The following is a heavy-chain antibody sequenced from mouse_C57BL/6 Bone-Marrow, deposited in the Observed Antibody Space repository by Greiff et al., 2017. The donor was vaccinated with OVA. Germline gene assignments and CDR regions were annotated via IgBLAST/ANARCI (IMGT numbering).Heavy chain of an antibody. CDR1: GYSITSDY. CDR3: ARRGPIYYGYDDWDLDV. D-gene: IGHD2-2*01. CDR2: ISYSGST. Sequence: EVQLQQSGPGLAKPSQTLSLTCSVTGYSITSDYWNWIRKFPGNKLESMGYISYSGSTYYNPSLKSRISITRDTSNNQYYLQLNSVTTEDTATYYCARRGPIYYGYDDWDLDVWGTGTTVTVSS. V-gene: IGHV3-8*01. J-gene: IGHJ1*03.